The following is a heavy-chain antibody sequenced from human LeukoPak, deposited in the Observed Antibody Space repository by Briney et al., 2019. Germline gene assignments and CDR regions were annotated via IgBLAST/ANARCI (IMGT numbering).Heavy chain of an antibody. D-gene: IGHD3-22*01. CDR1: GGSISSYY. J-gene: IGHJ1*01. V-gene: IGHV4-4*07. Sequence: SETLSLTCTVSGGSISSYYWSWIRQPAGKGLEWIGRIYTSGSTDFNPSLKSRVTMSVDTSKNQFSLKLSSVTAADTAVYYCASYDSSGAYLQHWGQGTLLTVSS. CDR3: ASYDSSGAYLQH. CDR2: IYTSGST.